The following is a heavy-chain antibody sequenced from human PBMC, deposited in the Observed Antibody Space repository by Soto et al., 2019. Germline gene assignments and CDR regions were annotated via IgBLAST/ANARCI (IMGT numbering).Heavy chain of an antibody. CDR2: ISSSGSTT. CDR1: GGSISSSSDY. J-gene: IGHJ3*02. V-gene: IGHV4-39*02. CDR3: ARLRNGYYVGAFDI. Sequence: QLQLQESGPGLVKPSETLSLTCTVSGGSISSSSDYWGWIRRPPGKGLEWIGSISSSGSTTYYTPSLKSRVTISVDTSKNHCSLKLSSVTAADTAVYYCARLRNGYYVGAFDIWGQGTMVTVSS. D-gene: IGHD3-3*01.